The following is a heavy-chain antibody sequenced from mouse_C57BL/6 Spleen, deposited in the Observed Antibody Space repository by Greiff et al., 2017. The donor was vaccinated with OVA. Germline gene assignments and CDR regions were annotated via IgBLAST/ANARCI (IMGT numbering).Heavy chain of an antibody. CDR3: ARVELGRWAMDD. V-gene: IGHV1-64*01. J-gene: IGHJ4*01. D-gene: IGHD4-1*01. CDR2: IHPNSGST. CDR1: GYTFTSYW. Sequence: QVQLQQPGAELVKPGASVKLSCKASGYTFTSYWMHWVKQRPGQGLEWIGMIHPNSGSTNYNEKFKSKATLTVDKASSTAYMQLSSLTSEDSAVYYCARVELGRWAMDDWGQGTSVTVSS.